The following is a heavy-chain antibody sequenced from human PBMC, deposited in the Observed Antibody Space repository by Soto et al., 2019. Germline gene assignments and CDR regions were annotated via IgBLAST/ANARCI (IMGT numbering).Heavy chain of an antibody. J-gene: IGHJ3*01. CDR1: GDSLSNNNVA. Sequence: SQTLSLTCAISGDSLSNNNVAWNWIRQSPSRGLEWLGRTYYTSKWYNDYAVSVKTRITINPDTSKNQFSLQLNSVTPEDTAVYFCVRGRKCAFDVWAQGTMVTVSS. V-gene: IGHV6-1*01. CDR3: VRGRKCAFDV. CDR2: TYYTSKWYN.